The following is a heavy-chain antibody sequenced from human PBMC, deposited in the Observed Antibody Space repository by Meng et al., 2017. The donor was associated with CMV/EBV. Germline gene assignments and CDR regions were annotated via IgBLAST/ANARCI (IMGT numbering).Heavy chain of an antibody. CDR1: GFTFSSYE. D-gene: IGHD5-24*01. CDR3: ARGRGWLQPAVAFDI. Sequence: GGSLRLSCAASGFTFSSYEVNWVRQAPGKGLEWVSYISSSGSTIYYADSVKGRFTISRDNAKNSLYLQMNSLRAEDTAVYYCARGRGWLQPAVAFDIWGQGTMVTVSS. J-gene: IGHJ3*02. V-gene: IGHV3-48*03. CDR2: ISSSGSTI.